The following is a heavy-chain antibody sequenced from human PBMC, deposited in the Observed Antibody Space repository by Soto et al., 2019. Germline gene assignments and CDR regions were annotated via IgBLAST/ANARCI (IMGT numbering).Heavy chain of an antibody. D-gene: IGHD5-18*01. CDR3: ARERGYSETDY. J-gene: IGHJ4*02. CDR2: IYYSGST. V-gene: IGHV4-31*03. Sequence: QVQLQESGPGLVKPSQTLSLTCTVSGGSISSGGYYWSWIRHHPGKGLEWIGYIYYSGSTYYNPSLNSRLTISVDTSKNQFSLNLSSVTAADTAVYYCARERGYSETDYWGQGTLVTVSS. CDR1: GGSISSGGYY.